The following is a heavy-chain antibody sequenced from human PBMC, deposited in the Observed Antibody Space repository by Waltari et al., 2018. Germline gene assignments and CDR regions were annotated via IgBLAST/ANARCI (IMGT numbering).Heavy chain of an antibody. CDR3: ATLGSGYYYYGMDV. CDR2: FDPEEGET. J-gene: IGHJ6*02. CDR1: GYTLTELS. Sequence: QVQLVQSGAEVKKPGASVKVSCKVSGYTLTELSMHWVRQAPGKGLEWMGGFDPEEGETSYAQKFQGRVTMTEDTSTDTAYMELSSLRSEDTAVYYCATLGSGYYYYGMDVWGQGTTVIVSS. V-gene: IGHV1-24*01. D-gene: IGHD3-10*01.